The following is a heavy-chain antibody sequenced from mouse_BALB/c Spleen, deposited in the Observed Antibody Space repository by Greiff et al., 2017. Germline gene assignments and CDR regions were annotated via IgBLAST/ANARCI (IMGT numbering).Heavy chain of an antibody. Sequence: DVMLVESGGGLVKPGGSLKLSCAASGFTFSSYAMSWVRQSPEKRLEWVAEISSGGSYTYYPDTVTGRFTISRDNAKNTLYLEMSSLRSEDTAMYYCAREGYRYDDGDYYAMDYWGQGTSVTVSS. V-gene: IGHV5-9-4*01. CDR3: AREGYRYDDGDYYAMDY. CDR2: ISSGGSYT. J-gene: IGHJ4*01. CDR1: GFTFSSYA. D-gene: IGHD2-14*01.